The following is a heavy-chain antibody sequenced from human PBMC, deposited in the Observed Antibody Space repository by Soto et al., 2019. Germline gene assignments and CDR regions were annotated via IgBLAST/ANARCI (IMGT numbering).Heavy chain of an antibody. CDR1: GGSISSYY. Sequence: SETLSLTCTVSGGSISSYYWSWIRQPPGKGLEWIGYIYYSGSTNYNPSLKSRVTISVDTSKNQFSLKLSSVTAADTAVYYCARGTGPLDFWGQGTLVTVSS. J-gene: IGHJ4*02. D-gene: IGHD4-17*01. V-gene: IGHV4-59*01. CDR3: ARGTGPLDF. CDR2: IYYSGST.